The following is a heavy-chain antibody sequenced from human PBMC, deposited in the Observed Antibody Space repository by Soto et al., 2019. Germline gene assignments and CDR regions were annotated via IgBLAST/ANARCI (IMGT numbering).Heavy chain of an antibody. J-gene: IGHJ4*02. CDR3: ATHYGSGSYYGY. CDR2: ISGSGGST. CDR1: GFTFSSYA. D-gene: IGHD3-10*01. V-gene: IGHV3-23*01. Sequence: GGSLRLSCAASGFTFSSYAMSWVRQAPGKGLEWVSAISGSGGSTYYAASVKGRLTISRDNSKNTLYLQMNSLRAEDTSVYYCATHYGSGSYYGYWGQGTLVTVSS.